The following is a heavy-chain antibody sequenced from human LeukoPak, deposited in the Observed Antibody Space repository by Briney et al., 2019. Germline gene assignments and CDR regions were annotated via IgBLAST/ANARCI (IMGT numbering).Heavy chain of an antibody. V-gene: IGHV3-21*01. Sequence: KSGGSLRLSCAASGFTFSNYSMNWVRQAPGKGLEWVSSISSSSSYIYYADSVKGRFTISRDNAKNSLYLQMNSLRAEDTAVYYCARDLKGSRDGYNLLYWGQGTLVTVSS. D-gene: IGHD5-24*01. J-gene: IGHJ4*02. CDR2: ISSSSSYI. CDR1: GFTFSNYS. CDR3: ARDLKGSRDGYNLLY.